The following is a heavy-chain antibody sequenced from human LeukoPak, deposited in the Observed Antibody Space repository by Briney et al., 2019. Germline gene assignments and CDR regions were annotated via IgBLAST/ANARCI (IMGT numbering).Heavy chain of an antibody. Sequence: SETLSLTCTVSGGSISSYYWSWIRQPPGKGLEWIGYIYYSGSTNYNPSLKSRVTISVDTSKNQFSLKLSSVTAADTAVYYCARVGVPATVDYWGQGTLVTVSS. CDR1: GGSISSYY. CDR2: IYYSGST. CDR3: ARVGVPATVDY. D-gene: IGHD2-2*01. J-gene: IGHJ4*02. V-gene: IGHV4-59*01.